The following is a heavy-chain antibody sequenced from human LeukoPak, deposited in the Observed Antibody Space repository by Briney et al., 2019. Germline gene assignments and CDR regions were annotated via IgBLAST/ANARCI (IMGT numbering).Heavy chain of an antibody. J-gene: IGHJ3*02. CDR1: GFTFSSYG. CDR3: ARGPYGDYALDAFDI. CDR2: IWYDGSNK. D-gene: IGHD4-17*01. Sequence: GGSLRLSCAASGFTFSSYGMHWVRQAPGKGLEWVAVIWYDGSNKYYADSVKGRFTISRDNSKNTLYLQMNSLRAEDTAVYYCARGPYGDYALDAFDIWAQGTMVTVSS. V-gene: IGHV3-33*01.